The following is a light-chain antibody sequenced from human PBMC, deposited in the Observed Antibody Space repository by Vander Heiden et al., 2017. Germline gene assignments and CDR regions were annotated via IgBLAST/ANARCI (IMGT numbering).Light chain of an antibody. CDR3: MQALQTPKT. CDR2: LGS. V-gene: IGKV2-28*01. Sequence: DIVLIQSSVSLPVTPGEPASISCRSSQSLLHSNGYNYLDWYLQKPGQSPQLLIYLGSNRASGVPDRFSGSGSGTDFTLKISRVEAEDVGVYYCMQALQTPKTFGQGTKVEIK. J-gene: IGKJ1*01. CDR1: QSLLHSNGYNY.